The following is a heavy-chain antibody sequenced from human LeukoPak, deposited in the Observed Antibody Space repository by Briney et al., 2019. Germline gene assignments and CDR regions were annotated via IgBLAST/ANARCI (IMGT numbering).Heavy chain of an antibody. V-gene: IGHV4-59*08. D-gene: IGHD2-15*01. CDR3: ARRDIVVARYAFDI. Sequence: SETLSLTCTVSGGSISSYYWSWIRQPPGKGLEWIGYIYYSGSTNYNPSLESRVTISVDTSKNQFSLKLSSVTAADTAVYYCARRDIVVARYAFDIWGQGTMVTVSS. CDR1: GGSISSYY. CDR2: IYYSGST. J-gene: IGHJ3*02.